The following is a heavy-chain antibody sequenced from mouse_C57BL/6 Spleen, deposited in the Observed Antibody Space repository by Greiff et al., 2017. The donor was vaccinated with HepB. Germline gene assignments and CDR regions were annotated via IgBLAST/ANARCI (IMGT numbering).Heavy chain of an antibody. CDR3: ARGITTVVAPFAY. J-gene: IGHJ3*01. CDR2: ISSGSSTI. Sequence: EVQLVESGGGLVKPGGSLKLSCAASGFTFSDYGMHWVRQAPEKGLEWVAYISSGSSTIYYADTVKGRFTISRDNAKNTLFLQMTSLRSEDTAMYYCARGITTVVAPFAYWGQGTLVTVSA. D-gene: IGHD1-1*01. V-gene: IGHV5-17*01. CDR1: GFTFSDYG.